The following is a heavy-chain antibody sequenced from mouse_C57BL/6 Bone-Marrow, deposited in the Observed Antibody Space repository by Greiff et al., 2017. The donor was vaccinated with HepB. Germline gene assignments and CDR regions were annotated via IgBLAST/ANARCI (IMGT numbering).Heavy chain of an antibody. CDR2: IYPGSGNT. J-gene: IGHJ2*01. CDR1: GYTFTSYW. V-gene: IGHV1-55*01. Sequence: QVQLQQPGAELVKPGASVKMSCKASGYTFTSYWITWVKQRPGQGLEWIGDIYPGSGNTNYNEKFKSKATLTVDTSSSTAYMQLSRLTSEDSAVYYCARAGWLLPYFDYWGQGTTLTVSS. CDR3: ARAGWLLPYFDY. D-gene: IGHD2-3*01.